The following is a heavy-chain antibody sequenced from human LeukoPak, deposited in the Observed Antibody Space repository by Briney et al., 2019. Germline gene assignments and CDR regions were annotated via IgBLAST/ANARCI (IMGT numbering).Heavy chain of an antibody. CDR2: IKQDGSEK. Sequence: GGSLRLSCAASGFTFSSYWMSWVRQAPGEGLEWVANIKQDGSEKYYVDSVKGRFTISRDNAKNSLYLQMNSLRAEDTVVYYCARDRGYDFWSGYYNHYYYGMDVWGQGTTVTVSS. CDR3: ARDRGYDFWSGYYNHYYYGMDV. J-gene: IGHJ6*02. V-gene: IGHV3-7*01. CDR1: GFTFSSYW. D-gene: IGHD3-3*01.